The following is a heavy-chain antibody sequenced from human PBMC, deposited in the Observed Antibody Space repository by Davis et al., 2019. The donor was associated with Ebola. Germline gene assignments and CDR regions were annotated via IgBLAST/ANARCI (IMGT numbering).Heavy chain of an antibody. V-gene: IGHV5-51*01. J-gene: IGHJ4*02. D-gene: IGHD6-13*01. CDR1: GYSFTSYW. CDR3: ARQQQLVTDFDY. Sequence: GESLKISCKGSGYSFTSYWIDWVRQMPGKGLEWMGIIYPGDSDTRYSPSFQGQVAISVDKSISTAYLQWSSLKALDTAMYYCARQQQLVTDFDYWGQGTLVTVSS. CDR2: IYPGDSDT.